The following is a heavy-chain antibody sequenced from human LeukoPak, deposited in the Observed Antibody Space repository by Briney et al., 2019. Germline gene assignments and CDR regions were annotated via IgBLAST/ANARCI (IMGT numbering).Heavy chain of an antibody. CDR1: GFTFSNAW. V-gene: IGHV3-7*01. CDR2: IKQDGSEK. Sequence: GGSLRLSCAASGFTFSNAWMSWVRQAPGKGLEWVANIKQDGSEKYYVESVKGRFTSSRDNAKNSLYLQMNSLRAEDTAVYYCAREGIGATGWQFDYWGLGTLVTVSS. J-gene: IGHJ4*02. CDR3: AREGIGATGWQFDY. D-gene: IGHD6-19*01.